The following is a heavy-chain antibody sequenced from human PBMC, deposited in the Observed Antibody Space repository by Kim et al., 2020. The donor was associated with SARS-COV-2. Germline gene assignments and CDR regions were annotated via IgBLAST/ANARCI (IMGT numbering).Heavy chain of an antibody. CDR2: MYYGGIT. J-gene: IGHJ3*01. V-gene: IGHV4-39*01. D-gene: IGHD1-1*01. CDR3: AKASFDYRGRSQLDDPCEV. CDR1: GGSITVRSFY. Sequence: SETLSLTCTVSGGSITVRSFYWGWIRQPPGKGLEWIGSMYYGGITNYNPSLKSRVTISADAWKNQFSLKLTSVTATDTAVYYCAKASFDYRGRSQLDDPCEVWGRGTMVTVSS.